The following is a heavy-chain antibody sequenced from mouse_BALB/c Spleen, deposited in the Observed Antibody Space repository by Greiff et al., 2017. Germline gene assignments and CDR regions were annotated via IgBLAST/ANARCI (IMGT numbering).Heavy chain of an antibody. D-gene: IGHD1-1*01. J-gene: IGHJ1*01. CDR3: ARLLLRYFDV. CDR1: GFSFSSYA. CDR2: ISSGGSYT. Sequence: EVQRVESGGGLVKPGGSLKLSCAASGFSFSSYAMSWVRQSPEKRLEWVAEISSGGSYTYYPDTVTGRFTISRDNAKNTLYLEMSRLRSEDTAMYYCARLLLRYFDVWGAGTTVTVSS. V-gene: IGHV5-9-4*01.